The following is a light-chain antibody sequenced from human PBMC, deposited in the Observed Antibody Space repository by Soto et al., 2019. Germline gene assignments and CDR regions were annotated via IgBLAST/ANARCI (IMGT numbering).Light chain of an antibody. CDR3: QQSYSTPWT. CDR2: AAS. V-gene: IGKV1-39*01. J-gene: IGKJ1*01. CDR1: QSISSY. Sequence: DIQMTQSPSSLSASVGDRVTITCRASQSISSYLNWYQQKPGKAPKLLIFAASSLQSGVPSGFSGSGSGTDFTLTISSLQPEDFAMYYCQQSYSTPWTFDQGTKVEIK.